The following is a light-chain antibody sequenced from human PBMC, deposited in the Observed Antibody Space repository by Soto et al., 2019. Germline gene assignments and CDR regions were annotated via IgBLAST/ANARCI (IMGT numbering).Light chain of an antibody. Sequence: QSVLTQPPSVSGSPGQSVTISCTGTSTDFVSYNRVSWYQQPPGTAPKLIIYEASNRPSGVPDRLSGSKSGNTASLTVSGLQAEDEADYYCSSYAGSNNRGFGTGTRSPS. CDR3: SSYAGSNNRG. V-gene: IGLV2-18*02. CDR1: STDFVSYNR. J-gene: IGLJ1*01. CDR2: EAS.